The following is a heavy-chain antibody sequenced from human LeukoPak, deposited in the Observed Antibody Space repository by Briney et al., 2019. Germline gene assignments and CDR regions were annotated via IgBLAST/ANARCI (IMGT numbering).Heavy chain of an antibody. D-gene: IGHD6-13*01. J-gene: IGHJ4*02. CDR2: IKQDGSEN. Sequence: GSLRLSCAASGFSFSTYWMTWVRQAPGKGLEWVANIKQDGSENYYVDSARGRFTISRDNAKNSLYLQMNSLTAEDTAVYYCATDLGSSRPNFWGQGILVTVSS. CDR1: GFSFSTYW. V-gene: IGHV3-7*01. CDR3: ATDLGSSRPNF.